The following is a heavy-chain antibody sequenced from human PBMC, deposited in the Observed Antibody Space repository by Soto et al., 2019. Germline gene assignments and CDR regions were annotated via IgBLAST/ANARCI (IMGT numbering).Heavy chain of an antibody. CDR1: DSTFTGYT. J-gene: IGHJ5*02. CDR3: ARGTVTSGRWFGP. CDR2: ISRLNGNK. Sequence: QVHLVQSETEVKEPGASVTVSCKTSDSTFTGYTINWVRQAPGQGLEWLGWISRLNGNKNYARKYQGRLTMTTPTSATTAYMELRSPRSDDTAVYFCARGTVTSGRWFGPWGQGNLVTVSS. D-gene: IGHD4-17*01. V-gene: IGHV1-18*04.